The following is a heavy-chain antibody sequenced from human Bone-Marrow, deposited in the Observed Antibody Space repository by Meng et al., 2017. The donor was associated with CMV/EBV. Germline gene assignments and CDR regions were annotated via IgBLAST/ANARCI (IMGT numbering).Heavy chain of an antibody. CDR3: ARSISRVFGVVRPLDS. CDR2: IIPIFGTA. CDR1: GGTFSSYA. V-gene: IGHV1-69*05. J-gene: IGHJ5*01. Sequence: SVKVSCKASGGTFSSYAISWVRQAPGQGLEWMGGIIPIFGTANYAQKFQGRVTITTDESTSTAYMELSRLRSEDTAVYYCARSISRVFGVVRPLDSWGQGTLVTVSS. D-gene: IGHD3-3*01.